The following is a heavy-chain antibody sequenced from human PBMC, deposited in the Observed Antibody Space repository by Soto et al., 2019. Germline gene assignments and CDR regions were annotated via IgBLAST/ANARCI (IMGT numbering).Heavy chain of an antibody. CDR3: ARGDNDY. V-gene: IGHV1-46*01. J-gene: IGHJ4*02. CDR1: GYTLTNYY. CDR2: IHPDGGHT. Sequence: GASVKVSCKASGYTLTNYYVQWVRQAPGQGLEWLGVIHPDGGHTTYSQKFQDRVTMTRDTFTSTVYMELSSLRSEDTAVYYCARGDNDYWGQGTLVTVSS.